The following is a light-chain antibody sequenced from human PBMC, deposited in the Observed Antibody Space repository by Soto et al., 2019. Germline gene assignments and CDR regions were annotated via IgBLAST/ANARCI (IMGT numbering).Light chain of an antibody. Sequence: QSALTQPPSASGSPGQSVTISCTGTSSDVGDYNYVSWNQQHPGKAPKLMIYEVSKRPSGVPDRFSGSKSGNTASLTVSGLQAEDEADYYCSSYAGSNNWVFGGGTKVTVL. V-gene: IGLV2-8*01. CDR3: SSYAGSNNWV. CDR1: SSDVGDYNY. CDR2: EVS. J-gene: IGLJ3*02.